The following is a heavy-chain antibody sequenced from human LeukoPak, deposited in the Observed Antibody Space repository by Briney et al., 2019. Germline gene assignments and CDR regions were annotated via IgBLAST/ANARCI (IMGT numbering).Heavy chain of an antibody. J-gene: IGHJ5*02. CDR1: GYSFTSYW. Sequence: GESLKISCKGSGYSFTSYWIGWVRQMPGKGLEWMGIIYPGDSDTRYSPSFQGQVTISADKSISTAYLQWSSLKASDTAMYYCARWVVVAATPSAPWFDPWAREPWSPSPQ. V-gene: IGHV5-51*01. CDR2: IYPGDSDT. CDR3: ARWVVVAATPSAPWFDP. D-gene: IGHD2-15*01.